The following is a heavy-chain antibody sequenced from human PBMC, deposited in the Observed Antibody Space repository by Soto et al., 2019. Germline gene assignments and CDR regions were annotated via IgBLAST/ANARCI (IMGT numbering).Heavy chain of an antibody. CDR3: TRGGSGYSSTWEAY. V-gene: IGHV4-59*01. D-gene: IGHD6-13*01. CDR2: ISHSGST. CDR1: GDSIRSYY. J-gene: IGHJ4*02. Sequence: SETLSLTCSVSGDSIRSYYWSWFRQPPGKGLEWIGYISHSGSTKYNPSLKSRVTMSMDTSRNQFSLRMTSVTSADTAFYYCTRGGSGYSSTWEAYWGQGTLVTVSS.